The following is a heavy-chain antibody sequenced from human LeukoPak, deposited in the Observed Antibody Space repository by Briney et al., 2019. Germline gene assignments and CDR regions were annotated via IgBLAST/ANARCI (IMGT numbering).Heavy chain of an antibody. Sequence: SVKVSCKASGGTFSSYAISWVRQAPGQGLEWMGGIIPIFGTANYAQKFQGRVTITADKSTSTAYMELSSLRSEDTAVYYCAGALDPYYYGSGSYQEDAFDIWGQGTMVTVSS. CDR2: IIPIFGTA. CDR3: AGALDPYYYGSGSYQEDAFDI. CDR1: GGTFSSYA. J-gene: IGHJ3*02. D-gene: IGHD3-10*01. V-gene: IGHV1-69*06.